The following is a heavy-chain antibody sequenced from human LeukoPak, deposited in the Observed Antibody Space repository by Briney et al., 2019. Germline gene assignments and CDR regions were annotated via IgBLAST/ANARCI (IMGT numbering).Heavy chain of an antibody. V-gene: IGHV3-23*01. Sequence: GGSLRLSCAASGFTFNNYAMSWVRQAPGKGLEWVSAISGGGGSTYYADSVKGRFTISRDNSKNTLYLQMNSLRVEDTALYYCARGDGTMGPTAWGQGTLVTVSS. D-gene: IGHD1-26*01. CDR2: ISGGGGST. CDR3: ARGDGTMGPTA. CDR1: GFTFNNYA. J-gene: IGHJ5*02.